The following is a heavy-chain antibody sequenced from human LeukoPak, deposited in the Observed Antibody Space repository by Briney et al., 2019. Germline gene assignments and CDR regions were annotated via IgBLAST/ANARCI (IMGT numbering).Heavy chain of an antibody. CDR3: ARDLYVYMDV. CDR1: GGSFSGYY. J-gene: IGHJ6*03. D-gene: IGHD3-16*01. V-gene: IGHV4-34*01. CDR2: INHSGST. Sequence: SETLSLTCAVYGGSFSGYYWSWLRQPPGKGLEWIGEINHSGSTNYNPSLKSRVTISEDTSKNQFSLRLSSVTAADTAVYYCARDLYVYMDVWGKGTTVTVSS.